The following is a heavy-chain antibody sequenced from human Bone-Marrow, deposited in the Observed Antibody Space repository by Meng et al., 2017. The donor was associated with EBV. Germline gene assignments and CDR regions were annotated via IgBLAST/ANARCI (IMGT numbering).Heavy chain of an antibody. CDR3: AMGLATDFDY. V-gene: IGHV1-2*02. CDR2: INPNSGGT. D-gene: IGHD5-12*01. CDR1: GSIFNGYY. Sequence: QVQLVESGAEVNKPGAALKVSCQAAGSIFNGYYIHWVRQAPGQGLEWVGWINPNSGGTNYAEKFQGRVTMTRDTSITTAFMELSSLKSDDTAVHYCAMGLATDFDYWGQGPLVTVSS. J-gene: IGHJ4*02.